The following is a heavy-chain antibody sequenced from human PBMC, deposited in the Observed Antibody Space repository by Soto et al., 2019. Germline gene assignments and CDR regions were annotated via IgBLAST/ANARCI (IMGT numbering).Heavy chain of an antibody. CDR2: ISYDGSNK. J-gene: IGHJ4*02. CDR3: ARDLRGYNQY. Sequence: QVQLVESGGGVVQPGRSLRLSCAASGFTFSSYAMHWVRQAPGKGLEWVAVISYDGSNKYYADSVKGRFTIFRDHSKNTLYLQMNSMRAEDTAAYYCARDLRGYNQYWGQGTLVTVSS. V-gene: IGHV3-30-3*01. D-gene: IGHD1-1*01. CDR1: GFTFSSYA.